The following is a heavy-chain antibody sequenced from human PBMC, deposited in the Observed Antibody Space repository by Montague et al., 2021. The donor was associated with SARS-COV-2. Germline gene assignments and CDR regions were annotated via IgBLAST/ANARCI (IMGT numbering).Heavy chain of an antibody. CDR3: ARGGYNAHQNYRYFDL. D-gene: IGHD5-24*01. Sequence: SETLSLTCTVSGGSISTYYWSWIRQPPGKGLEWIGYIYYSGSTNYSPSLKSRVTISVDTSKNQFSLKLSSVTAADTAVYYCARGGYNAHQNYRYFDLWGRGTLVTVSS. CDR1: GGSISTYY. J-gene: IGHJ2*01. CDR2: IYYSGST. V-gene: IGHV4-59*08.